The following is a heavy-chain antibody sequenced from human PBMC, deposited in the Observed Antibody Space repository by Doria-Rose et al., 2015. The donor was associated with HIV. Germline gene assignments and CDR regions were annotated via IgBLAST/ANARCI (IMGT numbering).Heavy chain of an antibody. V-gene: IGHV4-59*01. Sequence: QVQLQESGPGLVKPSETLSLTCTVSGGSISSYYWSWIRQPPGKGLEWIGYIYYSGSTNYNPSLKSRVTISVDTSKNQFSLKLSSVTAADTAVYYCARDAKLLGIDYWGQGTLVTVSS. D-gene: IGHD1-7*01. CDR3: ARDAKLLGIDY. CDR2: IYYSGST. CDR1: GGSISSYY. J-gene: IGHJ4*02.